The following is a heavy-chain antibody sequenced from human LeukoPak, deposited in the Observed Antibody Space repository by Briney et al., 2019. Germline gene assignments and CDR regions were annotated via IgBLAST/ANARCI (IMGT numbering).Heavy chain of an antibody. CDR1: GFTFSSYS. CDR3: ARETQYSSGWYLEGGFDP. CDR2: ISSSSSYI. V-gene: IGHV3-21*01. Sequence: GGSLRLYCAASGFTFSSYSMNWVRQAPGKGLEWVSSISSSSSYIYYADSVKGRFTISRDSAKNSLYLQMNSLRAEDTAVYYCARETQYSSGWYLEGGFDPWGQGTLVTVSS. J-gene: IGHJ5*02. D-gene: IGHD6-19*01.